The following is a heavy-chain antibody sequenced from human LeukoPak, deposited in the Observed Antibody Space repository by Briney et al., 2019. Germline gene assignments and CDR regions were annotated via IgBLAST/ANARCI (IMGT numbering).Heavy chain of an antibody. CDR3: ARDSDCSGGGCYFDY. CDR2: IYYSGST. Sequence: SETLSLTCTASGGSISSYYWSWIRQPPGRGLEGIGYIYYSGSTNYNPSLTRRVTISVDTSKNQFSLKLSSVTAADTAVYYCARDSDCSGGGCYFDYWGQGTLVTVSS. CDR1: GGSISSYY. J-gene: IGHJ4*02. D-gene: IGHD2-15*01. V-gene: IGHV4-59*01.